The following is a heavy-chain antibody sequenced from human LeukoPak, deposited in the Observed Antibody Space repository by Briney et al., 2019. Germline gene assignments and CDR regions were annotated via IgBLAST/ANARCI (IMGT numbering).Heavy chain of an antibody. CDR2: INYGGAS. Sequence: SETLSLTCRVSGGSISGCDFYWGWIRQPPGKGLEWIGSINYGGASYYEPSLRSRVTMSVDMSKNEFSLELKSVTAADTAMYYWARLGPGGWYKGAYFQHWGQGTLVTV. J-gene: IGHJ1*01. D-gene: IGHD6-19*01. V-gene: IGHV4-39*01. CDR3: ARLGPGGWYKGAYFQH. CDR1: GGSISGCDFY.